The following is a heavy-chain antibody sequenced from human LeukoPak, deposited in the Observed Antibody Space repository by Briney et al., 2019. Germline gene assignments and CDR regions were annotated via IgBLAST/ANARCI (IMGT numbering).Heavy chain of an antibody. CDR1: GGTFSSYT. Sequence: SVKVSCKTSGGTFSSYTISWVRQAPGQGLEWMGRIIPILGIANYAQKFQGRVTITADKSTSTAYMELSSLRSEDTAVYYRARDKNYDILTGYCGIMDVWGKGTTVTASS. J-gene: IGHJ6*03. CDR3: ARDKNYDILTGYCGIMDV. CDR2: IIPILGIA. V-gene: IGHV1-69*04. D-gene: IGHD3-9*01.